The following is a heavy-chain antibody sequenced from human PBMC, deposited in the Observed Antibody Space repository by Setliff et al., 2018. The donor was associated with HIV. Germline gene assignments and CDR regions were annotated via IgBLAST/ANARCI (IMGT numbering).Heavy chain of an antibody. V-gene: IGHV1-18*01. D-gene: IGHD5-18*01. CDR3: ARGGPGSSFGYDWFDP. J-gene: IGHJ5*02. Sequence: ASVKVSCKASGYTFTAFGMNWLRQAPGQGPEWMGWISTYNGNTNYAQKFQGRVTMTTDTSTSTVYMELRSLRSDDTAVYYCARGGPGSSFGYDWFDPWGQGTPVTVSS. CDR2: ISTYNGNT. CDR1: GYTFTAFG.